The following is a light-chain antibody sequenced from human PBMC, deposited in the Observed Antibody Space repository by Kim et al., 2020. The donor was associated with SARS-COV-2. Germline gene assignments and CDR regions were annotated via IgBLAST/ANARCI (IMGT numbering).Light chain of an antibody. J-gene: IGLJ3*02. CDR1: SSDVGGYNF. CDR3: TSYTSTITWV. Sequence: GQSITISCTGTSSDVGGYNFVSWYQQHPGKAPNLMIYSVTKRPSGVSNRFSGSKSGNTASLTISGLQAEDEADYYCTSYTSTITWVFGGGTQLTVL. CDR2: SVT. V-gene: IGLV2-14*04.